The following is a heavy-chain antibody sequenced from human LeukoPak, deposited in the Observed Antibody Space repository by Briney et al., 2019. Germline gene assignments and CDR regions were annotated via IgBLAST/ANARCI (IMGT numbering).Heavy chain of an antibody. J-gene: IGHJ3*02. CDR3: ARENGDYADAFDI. CDR2: ISSTSGYI. D-gene: IGHD4-17*01. Sequence: GGSLRLSCAASGFTFTNYRMTWVSQAPGKGLEWVSSISSTSGYIFYADSVQGRFTISRDNAKSSLYLQMNSLRAEDTAVYYCARENGDYADAFDIWGQGTMVTVSS. CDR1: GFTFTNYR. V-gene: IGHV3-21*01.